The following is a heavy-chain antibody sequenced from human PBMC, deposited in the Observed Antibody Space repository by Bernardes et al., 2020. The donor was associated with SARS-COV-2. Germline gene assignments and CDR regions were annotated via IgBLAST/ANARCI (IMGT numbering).Heavy chain of an antibody. V-gene: IGHV5-10-1*01. CDR3: ATQYSSSKGSFDY. J-gene: IGHJ4*02. D-gene: IGHD6-6*01. CDR2: IDPSDSYT. Sequence: GASLKISCKGSGYSFTSYWISWVRQMPGKGLEWMGRIDPSDSYTNYSPSFQGHVTISADKSISTAYLQWSSLKASDTAMYYCATQYSSSKGSFDYWGQGTLVTVSS. CDR1: GYSFTSYW.